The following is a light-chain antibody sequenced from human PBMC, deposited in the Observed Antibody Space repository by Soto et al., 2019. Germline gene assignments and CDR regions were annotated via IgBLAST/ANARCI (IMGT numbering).Light chain of an antibody. CDR3: QQRSNWLLT. Sequence: EIVLTQSPATLSLSPGERATLSCRASQSVSSYLAWYQQKPGQAPRLLIYDASNRATGIPARFSGSGSGTDFTLTISSLEHEDVAVYYCQQRSNWLLTFGQGTRLEIK. V-gene: IGKV3-11*01. J-gene: IGKJ5*01. CDR1: QSVSSY. CDR2: DAS.